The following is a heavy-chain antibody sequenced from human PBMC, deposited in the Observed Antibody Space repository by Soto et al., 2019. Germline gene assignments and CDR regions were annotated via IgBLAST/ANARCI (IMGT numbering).Heavy chain of an antibody. D-gene: IGHD2-15*01. CDR2: IWYDGSNK. V-gene: IGHV3-33*01. J-gene: IGHJ4*02. CDR1: GFTFSSYG. CDR3: ARDWCSGGSCYSFDY. Sequence: QVQLVESGGGVVQPGRSLRLSCTASGFTFSSYGMHWVRQAPGKGLEWVALIWYDGSNKYYADSVKGRFTISRDNSKNTLYLQRNSLRAEDTAVYYCARDWCSGGSCYSFDYWGQGTLVTVSS.